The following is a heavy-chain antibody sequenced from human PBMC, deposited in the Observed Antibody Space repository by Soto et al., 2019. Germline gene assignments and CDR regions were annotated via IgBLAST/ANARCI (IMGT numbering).Heavy chain of an antibody. CDR3: ARDHHSSVWWDYYSSYATHV. CDR2: IKQDGSEK. CDR1: GFTFSSYW. Sequence: GGSLRLSCAASGFTFSSYWMSWVRQAPGKGLEWVANIKQDGSEKYYVDSVKGRFTISRDNAKNSLYLQMNSLRAEDTAVYYCARDHHSSVWWDYYSSYATHVWGQAPPVPVS. D-gene: IGHD6-19*01. J-gene: IGHJ6*02. V-gene: IGHV3-7*03.